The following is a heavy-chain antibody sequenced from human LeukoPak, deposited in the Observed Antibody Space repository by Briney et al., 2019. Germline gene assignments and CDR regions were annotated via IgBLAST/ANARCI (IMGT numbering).Heavy chain of an antibody. Sequence: PSETLSLTCAVYGGSFSDYYWTWIRQPPGKGLEWIGEINHSGSTNYNPSLKSRVTISVDTSKNQFSLKLSSVTAADTAVYYCARHGRLGDHDAFDIGGQGTMVTVSS. CDR1: GGSFSDYY. CDR2: INHSGST. D-gene: IGHD3-16*01. V-gene: IGHV4-34*01. J-gene: IGHJ3*02. CDR3: ARHGRLGDHDAFDI.